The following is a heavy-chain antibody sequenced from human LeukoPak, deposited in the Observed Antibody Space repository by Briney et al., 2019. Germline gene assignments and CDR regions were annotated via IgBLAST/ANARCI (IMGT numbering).Heavy chain of an antibody. CDR2: IYYSGST. CDR3: ARGTRLDYYDSSGYPLRY. Sequence: SETLSLTCTVSGGSISSSSYYWGWIRQPPGKGLEWIGSIYYSGSTYYNPSLKSRVTISVDTSKNQFSLKLSSVTAADTAVYYCARGTRLDYYDSSGYPLRYWGQGTLVTVSS. J-gene: IGHJ4*02. CDR1: GGSISSSSYY. V-gene: IGHV4-39*01. D-gene: IGHD3-22*01.